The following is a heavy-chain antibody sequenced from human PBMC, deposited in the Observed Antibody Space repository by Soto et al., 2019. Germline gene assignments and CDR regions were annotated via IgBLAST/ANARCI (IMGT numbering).Heavy chain of an antibody. CDR1: GGSISSYY. Sequence: SETLSLTCTVSGGSISSYYWSWIRQPPAKGLEWIGYIYYSGSTNYNPSLKSRVTISVDTSKNQFSLKLSSVTAADTAVYYCARDGRSTAFDYWGQGTLVTVSS. D-gene: IGHD1-1*01. J-gene: IGHJ4*02. CDR2: IYYSGST. CDR3: ARDGRSTAFDY. V-gene: IGHV4-59*01.